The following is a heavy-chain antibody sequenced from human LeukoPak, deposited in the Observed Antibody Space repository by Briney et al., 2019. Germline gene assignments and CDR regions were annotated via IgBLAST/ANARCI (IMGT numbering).Heavy chain of an antibody. D-gene: IGHD5-24*01. CDR3: ARDVSGDGYNKFDY. Sequence: PGGSLRLSCATSGFTFNNYIMNWVRQAPGKGLELVSSISPGSRHIYYAASVKGRFTISRDDAKKLVYLQMNSLRAEDTAVYYCARDVSGDGYNKFDYWGQGTLVTVSP. J-gene: IGHJ4*02. CDR1: GFTFNNYI. V-gene: IGHV3-21*01. CDR2: ISPGSRHI.